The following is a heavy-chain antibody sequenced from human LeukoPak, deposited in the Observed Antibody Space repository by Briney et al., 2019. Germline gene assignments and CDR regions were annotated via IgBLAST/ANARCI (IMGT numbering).Heavy chain of an antibody. J-gene: IGHJ4*02. CDR1: GFTFSSYA. D-gene: IGHD2-21*01. Sequence: GGSLRLSCAASGFTFSSYAMSWVRQAPGKGLEWVSGISGNGGSIYYGDPVMGRFTISRDNSKNTLYLKMNSLGAEDTAFYYCENCGVGIIHPFDYWGQGTLVTVSS. CDR2: ISGNGGSI. V-gene: IGHV3-23*01. CDR3: ENCGVGIIHPFDY.